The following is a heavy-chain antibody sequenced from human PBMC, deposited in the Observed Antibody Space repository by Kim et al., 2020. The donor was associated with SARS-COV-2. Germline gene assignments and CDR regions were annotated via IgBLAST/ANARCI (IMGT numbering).Heavy chain of an antibody. J-gene: IGHJ4*02. V-gene: IGHV3-11*06. CDR1: GFTFSHYY. D-gene: IGHD2-2*01. Sequence: GGSLRLSCAASGFTFSHYYMTWFRQAPGKGLQWISYINNGGTHTTYADSVRGRFTISRDNAKNSLFLQMNSLRAEDTAVYYCAKGFTSSSSDYWGQGTLV. CDR3: AKGFTSSSSDY. CDR2: INNGGTHT.